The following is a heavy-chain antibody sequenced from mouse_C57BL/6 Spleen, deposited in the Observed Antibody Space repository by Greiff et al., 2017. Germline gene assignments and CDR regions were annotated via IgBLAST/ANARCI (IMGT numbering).Heavy chain of an antibody. CDR1: GFNIKDYY. D-gene: IGHD2-5*01. J-gene: IGHJ3*01. V-gene: IGHV14-1*01. CDR3: TTKRYYYSNSWFAY. CDR2: IDPEAGDT. Sequence: VQLKESGAELVRPGASVKLSCTASGFNIKDYYMHWVKQRPEQGLEWIGRIDPEAGDTEYAPKFQGKATMTADTSSNTAYLQLSSLTSEDTAVYYCTTKRYYYSNSWFAYWGQGTLVTVSA.